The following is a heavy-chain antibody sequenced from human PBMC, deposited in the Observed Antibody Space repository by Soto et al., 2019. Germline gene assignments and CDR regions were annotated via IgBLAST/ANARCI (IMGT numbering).Heavy chain of an antibody. CDR1: GVSINSANW. CDR2: IYHSGST. D-gene: IGHD2-15*01. CDR3: ARYCGAGSCSLGAFDI. Sequence: QMQLQESGPGLVKPSGTLSLTCTVSGVSINSANWWTWVRQSPGKGLEWIGEIYHSGSTNFNPSLKSRVNISVDDSKNQFYLALTSVTGADTAVYYCARYCGAGSCSLGAFDIWGQGTMVTVSS. V-gene: IGHV4-4*02. J-gene: IGHJ3*02.